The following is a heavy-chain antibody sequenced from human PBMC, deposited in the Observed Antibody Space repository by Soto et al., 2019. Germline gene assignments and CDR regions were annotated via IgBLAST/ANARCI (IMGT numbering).Heavy chain of an antibody. J-gene: IGHJ4*02. D-gene: IGHD3-3*01. CDR3: ARDPTSRALRFLEWLFDY. Sequence: ASVKVSCKASGYTFTSYAMHWVRQAPGQRLEWMGWINAGNGNTKYSQKFQGRVTITRDTSASTAYMELSSLRSEDTAVYYCARDPTSRALRFLEWLFDYWGQGTLVTVSS. V-gene: IGHV1-3*01. CDR2: INAGNGNT. CDR1: GYTFTSYA.